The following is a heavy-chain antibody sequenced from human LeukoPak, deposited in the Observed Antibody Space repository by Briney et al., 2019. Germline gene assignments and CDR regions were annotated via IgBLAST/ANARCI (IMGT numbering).Heavy chain of an antibody. D-gene: IGHD3-10*01. CDR1: GYTFTGYY. V-gene: IGHV1-2*02. CDR2: INPNSGGT. Sequence: EASVKVSCKASGYTFTGYYMHWVRQAPGQGLEWMGWINPNSGGTNYAQKFQGRVTMTRDTSISTAYMELSRLRSGDTAVYYCARDSIYYYGSTYYYYMDVWGKGTTVTVSS. CDR3: ARDSIYYYGSTYYYYMDV. J-gene: IGHJ6*03.